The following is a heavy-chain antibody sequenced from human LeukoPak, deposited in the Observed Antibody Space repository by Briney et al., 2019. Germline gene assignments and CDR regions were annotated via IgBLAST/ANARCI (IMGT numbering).Heavy chain of an antibody. D-gene: IGHD2-15*01. Sequence: SQTLSLXCTVSGGSSSSGSYYWSWIRQPAGKGPEWIGRIYTSGSTNYNPSLKSRVTISVDTSKNQFSLKLSSVTAADTAVYYCAREQEAGYCSGGSCANWFDPWGQGTLVTVSS. CDR3: AREQEAGYCSGGSCANWFDP. J-gene: IGHJ5*02. V-gene: IGHV4-61*02. CDR2: IYTSGST. CDR1: GGSSSSGSYY.